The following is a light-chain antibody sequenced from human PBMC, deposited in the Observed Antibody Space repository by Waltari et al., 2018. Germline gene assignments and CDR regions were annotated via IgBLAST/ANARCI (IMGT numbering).Light chain of an antibody. J-gene: IGLJ2*01. Sequence: QSALTQPASVSGSPGQSITISCTGTSSDVGGYNYVSWYQQHPGKAPKLMIYDVSNRPSAVSNRFSGSKSGNTASLTISVLQAEDEADYYCSSYTSSSTLDVVFGGGTKLTVL. CDR1: SSDVGGYNY. V-gene: IGLV2-14*03. CDR2: DVS. CDR3: SSYTSSSTLDVV.